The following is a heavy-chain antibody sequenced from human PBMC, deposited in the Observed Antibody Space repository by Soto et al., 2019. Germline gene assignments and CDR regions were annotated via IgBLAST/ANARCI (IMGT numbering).Heavy chain of an antibody. J-gene: IGHJ4*02. D-gene: IGHD6-6*01. CDR3: ARDLYSSSARYFDY. Sequence: EVQLVESGGGLVKPGGSLRLSCAASGFTFSNYSMNWVRQAPGKVLEWVSSISSSSSYVYYADSVKGRFTISRDNAKNSLYLQLNSLRAEDTAVYYCARDLYSSSARYFDYWGQGTLVTVSS. V-gene: IGHV3-21*01. CDR2: ISSSSSYV. CDR1: GFTFSNYS.